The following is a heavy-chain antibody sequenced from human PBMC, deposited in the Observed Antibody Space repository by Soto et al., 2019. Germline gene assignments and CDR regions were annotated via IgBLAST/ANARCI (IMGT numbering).Heavy chain of an antibody. CDR3: ARDQLNYYYGMDV. J-gene: IGHJ6*02. Sequence: QVQLVESGGGMVQPGRSLRLSCAASGFTFSSYGMHWVRQAPGKGLEWVAVIWYDGSNKYYADSVKGRFTISRDNSKNTLYLQMNSLRAEDTAVYYCARDQLNYYYGMDVWGQGTTVTVSS. D-gene: IGHD2-2*01. CDR1: GFTFSSYG. V-gene: IGHV3-33*01. CDR2: IWYDGSNK.